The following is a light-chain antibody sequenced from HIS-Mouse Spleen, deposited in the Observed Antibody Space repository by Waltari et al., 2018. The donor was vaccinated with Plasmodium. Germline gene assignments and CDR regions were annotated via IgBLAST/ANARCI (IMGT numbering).Light chain of an antibody. J-gene: IGKJ4*01. Sequence: EIVLTQSPATLSLSPGERATISCRASKSGSSYLAWYQQKPGQAPRLLIYDASNRATGIPARFSGSASGTDFTLTISSLDPEDFAVYYCQQRSNWPSLTFGGGTKVEIK. V-gene: IGKV3-11*01. CDR1: KSGSSY. CDR3: QQRSNWPSLT. CDR2: DAS.